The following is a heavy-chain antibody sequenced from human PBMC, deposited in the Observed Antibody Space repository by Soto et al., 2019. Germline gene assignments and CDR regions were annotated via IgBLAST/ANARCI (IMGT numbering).Heavy chain of an antibody. J-gene: IGHJ4*01. Sequence: QVQLVESGGDVVRPGGSLRLSCAASGFTFSYVGMHWVRQAPGKGLEWVALIWHDGGEKNYADSVKGRFTISRDNSMNTLFLQMNSLRAEDAAVYYCTKAIAVGGYHFDYWGHGTLVTVSS. V-gene: IGHV3-33*06. CDR1: GFTFSYVG. CDR2: IWHDGGEK. CDR3: TKAIAVGGYHFDY. D-gene: IGHD6-19*01.